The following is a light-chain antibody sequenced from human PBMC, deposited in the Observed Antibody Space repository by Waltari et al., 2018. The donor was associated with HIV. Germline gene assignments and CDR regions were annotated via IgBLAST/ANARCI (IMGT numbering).Light chain of an antibody. J-gene: IGKJ2*01. CDR3: QQYGGSPLYT. CDR1: ESLSGRD. V-gene: IGKV3-20*01. CDR2: AAS. Sequence: EIVLTQSPGPLSLSPGERATLSCRASESLSGRDLVWYQQKPGQAPRLLIYAASKRATGIPDRISGSGSGTDFTLTISRLEPEDFAVYYCQQYGGSPLYTFGQGTKLEIK.